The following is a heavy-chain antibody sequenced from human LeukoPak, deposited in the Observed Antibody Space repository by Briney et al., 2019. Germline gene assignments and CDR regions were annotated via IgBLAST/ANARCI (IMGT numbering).Heavy chain of an antibody. CDR2: INHSGST. CDR1: GGSFSGYY. V-gene: IGHV4-34*01. J-gene: IGHJ6*03. Sequence: SETLSLTCAVYGGSFSGYYWSWIRQPPGKGLEWIGEINHSGSTNYNPSLKSRVTISVDTSKNQFSLKLSSVTAADTAVYYCARLHGHGYYYYYMDVWGKGTTVTISS. CDR3: ARLHGHGYYYYYMDV.